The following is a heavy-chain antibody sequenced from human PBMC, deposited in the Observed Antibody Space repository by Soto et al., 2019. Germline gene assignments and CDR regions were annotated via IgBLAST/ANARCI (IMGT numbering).Heavy chain of an antibody. CDR1: GFTFSSDA. D-gene: IGHD3-22*01. CDR3: AKEGGYYLSYFDY. J-gene: IGHJ4*02. CDR2: ISGSGGST. Sequence: GGSLRLSCAASGFTFSSDAMSWVRQAPGEGLGWVSAISGSGGSTYYADSVKGRFTISRDNSKNALYRQMNGLRAEDTPVYYCAKEGGYYLSYFDYWGQGTLVTVSS. V-gene: IGHV3-23*01.